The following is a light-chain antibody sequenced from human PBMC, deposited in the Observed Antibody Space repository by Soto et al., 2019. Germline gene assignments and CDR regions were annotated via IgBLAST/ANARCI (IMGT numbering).Light chain of an antibody. CDR2: GAS. CDR1: QNVRSN. Sequence: EIVMTQAPATMSVSPGERATLSCSVSQNVRSNVAWYQQNPGQAPRLLIYGASTRATGIPARFSGSGSGTEFTLTISSLQSEDFSVDYCQQYNNWSTLTFGQGTGVEIK. V-gene: IGKV3-15*01. CDR3: QQYNNWSTLT. J-gene: IGKJ1*01.